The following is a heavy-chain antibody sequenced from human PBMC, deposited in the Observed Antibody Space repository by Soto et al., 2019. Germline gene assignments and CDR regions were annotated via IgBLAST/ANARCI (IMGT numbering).Heavy chain of an antibody. CDR2: IYYSGST. J-gene: IGHJ6*02. CDR1: GGSISSYY. Sequence: QVQLQESGPGLVKPSETLSLTCTVSGGSISSYYWSWIRQPPGKGLEWIGYIYYSGSTNYNPSLKSRVTISVDTSKNQLSLKMRSVTAAETAVYYCARDGDLSGMDVWGQGTTVTVSS. CDR3: ARDGDLSGMDV. V-gene: IGHV4-59*01. D-gene: IGHD2-21*02.